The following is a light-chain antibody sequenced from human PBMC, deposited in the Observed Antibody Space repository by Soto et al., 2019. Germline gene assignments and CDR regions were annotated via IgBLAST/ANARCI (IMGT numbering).Light chain of an antibody. CDR1: NSNVGGGYD. CDR3: QSYDPTLNVV. V-gene: IGLV1-40*01. CDR2: ANN. J-gene: IGLJ2*01. Sequence: QSVLTQPPSVSGAPGQTVTISCTGSNSNVGGGYDVHWYQQLPGSAPKLLIYANNNRPSGVPDRSSGSKSGTSASLAITGLQAEDEADYYCQSYDPTLNVVFGGGTKVTVL.